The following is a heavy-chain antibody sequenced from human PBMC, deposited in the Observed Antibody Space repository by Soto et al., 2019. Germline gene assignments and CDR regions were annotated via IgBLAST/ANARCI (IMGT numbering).Heavy chain of an antibody. CDR1: GFTFSSYG. J-gene: IGHJ3*02. D-gene: IGHD3-3*01. CDR3: AKDLLRDLEWLLNDAFDI. Sequence: QVQLVESGGGVVQPGRSLRLSCAASGFTFSSYGMHWVRQAPGKGLEWVAIISYDGSNKYYADSVKGRFTISRDNSKNTLYLQMNLLRPEDTAVYYCAKDLLRDLEWLLNDAFDIWGQGTMVTVSS. CDR2: ISYDGSNK. V-gene: IGHV3-30*18.